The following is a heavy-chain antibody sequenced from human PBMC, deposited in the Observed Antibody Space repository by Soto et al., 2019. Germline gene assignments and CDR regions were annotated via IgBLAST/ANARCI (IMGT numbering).Heavy chain of an antibody. CDR3: TNGKVYCSSTSCSHSFYYFDY. V-gene: IGHV4-34*01. CDR2: INHSGST. D-gene: IGHD2-2*01. J-gene: IGHJ4*02. Sequence: SETLSLTCAVYGGSFSGYYWSWIRQPPGKGLEWIREINHSGSTNYNPSLKSRVTISVDTSKNQFSLKLSSVTAADTAVYYCTNGKVYCSSTSCSHSFYYFDYWGQGTLVTVSS. CDR1: GGSFSGYY.